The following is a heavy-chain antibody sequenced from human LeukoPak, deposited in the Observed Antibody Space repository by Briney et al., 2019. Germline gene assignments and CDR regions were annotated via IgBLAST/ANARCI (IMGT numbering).Heavy chain of an antibody. D-gene: IGHD6-19*01. V-gene: IGHV5-51*01. CDR3: AYGSSGWHWFDP. CDR1: GYTSTNYW. J-gene: IGHJ5*02. Sequence: GESLKISCKGSGYTSTNYWIGWVRQMPGKGLEWMGIIYPGDSHSRYSPSFQGQVTISADKSISTVYLQWSSLKASDTAMYYCAYGSSGWHWFDPWGQGTLVTVSS. CDR2: IYPGDSHS.